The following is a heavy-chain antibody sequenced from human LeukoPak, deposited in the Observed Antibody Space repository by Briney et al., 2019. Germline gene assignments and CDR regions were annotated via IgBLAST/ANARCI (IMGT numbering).Heavy chain of an antibody. V-gene: IGHV3-23*01. CDR3: AKDQNYESSGYYGGFDY. D-gene: IGHD3-22*01. J-gene: IGHJ4*02. CDR2: ISGSGGDT. Sequence: TGGSLRLSCAASGFTFSSHVMHWVRQAPGKGLEWVSGISGSGGDTYYADSVKGRFTISRDNSKNTLNLQMNGLRAEDTALYNCAKDQNYESSGYYGGFDYWGQGTLVTVSS. CDR1: GFTFSSHV.